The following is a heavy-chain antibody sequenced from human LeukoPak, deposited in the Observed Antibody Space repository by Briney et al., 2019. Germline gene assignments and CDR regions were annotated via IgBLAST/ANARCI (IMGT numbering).Heavy chain of an antibody. D-gene: IGHD2-15*01. Sequence: GGSLRLSCAASGXTVXSXXXXXXXXAPXXXXXWXSVXYSGGSTYYADSVKGRFTISRDNSKNTLYLQMNSLRAEDTAVYYXARVDWVLEAVYFDYWGQGTLVTVSS. J-gene: IGHJ4*02. V-gene: IGHV3-66*01. CDR3: ARVDWVLEAVYFDY. CDR2: XYSGGST. CDR1: GXTVXSXX.